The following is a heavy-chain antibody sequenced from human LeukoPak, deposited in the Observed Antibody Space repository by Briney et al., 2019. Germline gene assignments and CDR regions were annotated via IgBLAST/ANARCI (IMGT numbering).Heavy chain of an antibody. V-gene: IGHV3-23*01. CDR1: GFTFSSYD. CDR2: ISGLGGRT. CDR3: AKDPHPRWELTGCFDP. Sequence: GGTLRLSCTASGFTFSSYDISWVRQAPGKGLEWVSSISGLGGRTYYADSVKGRFTISRDNSKNTLYLQMNSLRVEDTAVYYCAKDPHPRWELTGCFDPWGQGTLVTVSS. J-gene: IGHJ5*02. D-gene: IGHD1-26*01.